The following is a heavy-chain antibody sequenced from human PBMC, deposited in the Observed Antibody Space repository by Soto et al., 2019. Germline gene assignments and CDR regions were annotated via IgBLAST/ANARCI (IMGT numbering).Heavy chain of an antibody. CDR3: ARRAVVAVTGSLDNWLDP. CDR1: GGSITSYN. V-gene: IGHV4-59*01. D-gene: IGHD2-21*01. Sequence: SETLSLTCTVSGGSITSYNWNWLRQPPGKALEWIGYVYNSGSTNYNHSLKSRVTISVDTSKNQFSLKVNSVTAADTAVYYCARRAVVAVTGSLDNWLDPWGQGILVTVSS. J-gene: IGHJ5*02. CDR2: VYNSGST.